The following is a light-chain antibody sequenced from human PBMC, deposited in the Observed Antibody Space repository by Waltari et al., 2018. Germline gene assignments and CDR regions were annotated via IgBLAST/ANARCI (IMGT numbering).Light chain of an antibody. Sequence: LQITQSPSSLSASVGHPVTFSCRTSQGISSYLNWFQQKPGKAPKLLIYAATTLQSGVPSRFSGSGSGTEFTLTISSLQPEDFAAYYCLQHNSYPYSFGQGTKVEIK. V-gene: IGKV1-17*01. J-gene: IGKJ2*03. CDR1: QGISSY. CDR2: AAT. CDR3: LQHNSYPYS.